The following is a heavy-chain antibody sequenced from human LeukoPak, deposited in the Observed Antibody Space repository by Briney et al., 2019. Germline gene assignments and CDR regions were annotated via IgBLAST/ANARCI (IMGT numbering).Heavy chain of an antibody. D-gene: IGHD1-26*01. J-gene: IGHJ5*02. Sequence: SETLSLTCAVNGGPFSGHYWSWIRQPPGKGLEWIGEINYSGSTNYNPSLKSRVTISVDTSKNQFSLKLSSVTAADTAVYYCSRESGPYCPFGHWGQGTLVAVTS. CDR2: INYSGST. CDR3: SRESGPYCPFGH. CDR1: GGPFSGHY. V-gene: IGHV4-34*01.